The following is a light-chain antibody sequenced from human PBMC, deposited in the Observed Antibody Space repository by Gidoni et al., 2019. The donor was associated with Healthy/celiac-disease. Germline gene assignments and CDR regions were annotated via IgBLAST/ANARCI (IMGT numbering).Light chain of an antibody. Sequence: PGERATLSCSASQSVSSSYLAWYQQKPGQAPRLLIYGASSGSGTDFTLTISRLEPEDFAVYYCQQYGSSPMSTFGQGTKLEIK. CDR1: QSVSSSY. V-gene: IGKV3-20*01. J-gene: IGKJ2*01. CDR3: QQYGSSPMST. CDR2: GAS.